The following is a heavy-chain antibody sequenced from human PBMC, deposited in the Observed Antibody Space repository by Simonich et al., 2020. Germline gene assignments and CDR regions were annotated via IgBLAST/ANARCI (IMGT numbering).Heavy chain of an antibody. CDR2: INSDGSST. J-gene: IGHJ3*02. Sequence: EVQLVESGGGLVQPGGSLRLSCAASGFTFSSYWMHGVRQAPGKGRVWVSRINSDGSSTSSADSVKGRFTISRDNAKNTLYLQMNSLRAEDTAVYYCARDYSNYDAFDIWGQGTMVTVSS. V-gene: IGHV3-74*01. CDR3: ARDYSNYDAFDI. CDR1: GFTFSSYW. D-gene: IGHD4-4*01.